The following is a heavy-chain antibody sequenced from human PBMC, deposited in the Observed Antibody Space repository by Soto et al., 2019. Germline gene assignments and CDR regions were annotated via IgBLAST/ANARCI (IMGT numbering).Heavy chain of an antibody. V-gene: IGHV3-23*01. CDR1: GFTFSSYA. Sequence: GGSLRLSCAASGFTFSSYAMSWVRQAPGKGLEWVSAISGSGGSTYYADSVKGRFTISRDNSKNTLYLQMNSLRAEDTAVYYCAKDPEHIVVVTAIPGPNFDYWGQGTLVTVSS. CDR2: ISGSGGST. D-gene: IGHD2-21*02. CDR3: AKDPEHIVVVTAIPGPNFDY. J-gene: IGHJ4*02.